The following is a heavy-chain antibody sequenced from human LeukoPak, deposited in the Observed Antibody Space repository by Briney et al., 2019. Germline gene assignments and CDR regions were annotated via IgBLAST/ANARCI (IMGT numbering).Heavy chain of an antibody. CDR1: GGSISSGGYS. V-gene: IGHV4-30-2*01. Sequence: PSETLSLTCAVSGGSISSGGYSWSWIRQPPGKGLERIGYIYHSGSTYYNPSLKSRVTISVDRSKNQFSLKLSSVTAADTAVYYCARDSVTTDAFDIWGQGTMVTVSS. CDR3: ARDSVTTDAFDI. J-gene: IGHJ3*02. CDR2: IYHSGST. D-gene: IGHD4-17*01.